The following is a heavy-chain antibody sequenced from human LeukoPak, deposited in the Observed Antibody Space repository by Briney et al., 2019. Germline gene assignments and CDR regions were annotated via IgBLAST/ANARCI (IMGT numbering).Heavy chain of an antibody. CDR3: ASRMDYGGGGTKESWFDP. CDR1: GYTFTSYD. Sequence: ASVKVSCKASGYTFTSYDINWVRQATGQGLEWMGWMNPNSGNTGYAQKFQGRVTMTRNTSISTAYMELSSLRPEDTAVYYCASRMDYGGGGTKESWFDPWGQGTLVTVSS. CDR2: MNPNSGNT. V-gene: IGHV1-8*01. D-gene: IGHD4/OR15-4a*01. J-gene: IGHJ5*02.